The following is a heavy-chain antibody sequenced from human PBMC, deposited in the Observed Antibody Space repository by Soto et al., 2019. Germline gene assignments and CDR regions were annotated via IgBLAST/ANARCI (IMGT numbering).Heavy chain of an antibody. D-gene: IGHD5-18*01. J-gene: IGHJ4*02. Sequence: SETLSLTCTVSGGSISSYYWSWIRQPPGKGLEWIGYIYYSGDTNYNPSLKSRLTISVDTSKNQFSLKLTSVTAADTAVYYCARHRYSYGSFDHWGQGTLVTVS. CDR3: ARHRYSYGSFDH. CDR2: IYYSGDT. CDR1: GGSISSYY. V-gene: IGHV4-59*08.